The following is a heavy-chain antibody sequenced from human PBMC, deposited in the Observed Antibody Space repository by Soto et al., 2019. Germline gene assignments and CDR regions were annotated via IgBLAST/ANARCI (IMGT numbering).Heavy chain of an antibody. V-gene: IGHV3-23*01. J-gene: IGHJ3*02. Sequence: GSLLLPCSASGFTFSSYAMSWVRQAPGKGLEWVLVVSGSGGSTYYADSVTGRFTISRDNSKNTLYLQMNSLRAVDTAVYYCSKGRLAMIVAEDAFDIWGQGTMVTVSS. D-gene: IGHD3-22*01. CDR1: GFTFSSYA. CDR3: SKGRLAMIVAEDAFDI. CDR2: VSGSGGST.